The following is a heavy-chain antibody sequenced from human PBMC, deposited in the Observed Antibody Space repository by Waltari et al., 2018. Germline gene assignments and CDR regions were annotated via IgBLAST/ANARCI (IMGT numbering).Heavy chain of an antibody. D-gene: IGHD1-26*01. J-gene: IGHJ4*02. Sequence: QLQLQESGPGLVKPSETLSLTCTVSGGSISSSSYFWDWIRQSPGKGLEWIGSMYYSGSTYYNPSLKSRVTVSVDTSKNQFSLKLSSVTAADTAVYYCTISGSRGEEDYFDYWGQGTLVTVSS. CDR2: MYYSGST. CDR1: GGSISSSSYF. V-gene: IGHV4-39*01. CDR3: TISGSRGEEDYFDY.